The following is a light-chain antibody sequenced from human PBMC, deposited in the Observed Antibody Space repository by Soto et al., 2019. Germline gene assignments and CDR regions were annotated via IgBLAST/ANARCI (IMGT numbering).Light chain of an antibody. Sequence: SVLTQPASVSGAPGQSITISFTGTSSDIGSFDLFSWYPQHADKVPKLIIYEVRKRPSGGSNRFSCSKSGNPASLTISGLQVEDEAVYYCCPGSTTFYVFGTGTKVTVL. J-gene: IGLJ1*01. CDR3: CPGSTTFYV. CDR2: EVR. CDR1: SSDIGSFDL. V-gene: IGLV2-23*02.